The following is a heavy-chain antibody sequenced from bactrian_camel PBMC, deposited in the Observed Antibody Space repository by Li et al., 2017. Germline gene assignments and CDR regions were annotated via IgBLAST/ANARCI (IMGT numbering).Heavy chain of an antibody. V-gene: IGHV3S53*01. CDR1: ASTYYSNC. Sequence: HVQLVESGGGSVQPGGSLRLSCVASASTYYSNCMAWFRQAPGKEREVVATIDNHGSVSFQRSVLGRFTISRDNTKTTLYLQMNNLQPDDTAMYYCAASSRSTYCGDPRHYNSWGQGTQVTVSS. D-gene: IGHD1*01. J-gene: IGHJ4*01. CDR3: AASSRSTYCGDPRHYNS. CDR2: IDNHGSV.